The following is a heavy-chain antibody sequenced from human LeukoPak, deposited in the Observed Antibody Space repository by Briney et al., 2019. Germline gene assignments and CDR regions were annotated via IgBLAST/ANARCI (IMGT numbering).Heavy chain of an antibody. CDR1: GYTFTSYG. CDR3: ARGGSSSRGPYYSYYYYMVV. Sequence: ASVKVSCKASGYTFTSYGISWVRQAPGQGLEWMGGISDFIGNTNYAQKLQGRVTMTTDTSTSTAYMELRSLRSDDTAVYYCARGGSSSRGPYYSYYYYMVVWGKWTTVTVSS. V-gene: IGHV1-18*01. D-gene: IGHD6-13*01. J-gene: IGHJ6*03. CDR2: ISDFIGNT.